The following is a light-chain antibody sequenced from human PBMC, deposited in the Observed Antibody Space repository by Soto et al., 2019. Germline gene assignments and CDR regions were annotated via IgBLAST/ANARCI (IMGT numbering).Light chain of an antibody. Sequence: EIALTQSPGTLSLSPGERATLSCRASQGVGNKYLAWYQQRPGQAPSLLIYAASSRATGVPDRFSGSRSGTEFTLTISRLEPEDFAVYYCQQYTNAHGITFGQGTRLEIK. V-gene: IGKV3-20*01. CDR1: QGVGNKY. CDR3: QQYTNAHGIT. J-gene: IGKJ5*01. CDR2: AAS.